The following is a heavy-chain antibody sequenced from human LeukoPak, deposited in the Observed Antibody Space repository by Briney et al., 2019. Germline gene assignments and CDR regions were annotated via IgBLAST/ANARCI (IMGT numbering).Heavy chain of an antibody. J-gene: IGHJ4*02. Sequence: GGSLRLSCAASGFTFSSYAMHWVRQAPGKGLEWVAVISYDGSNKYYADSVKGRFTISRDNSKNTLYLQMNSLRAEDTAVYYCARGKYYYDSSGYYYVDYFDYWGQGTLVTVSS. CDR2: ISYDGSNK. V-gene: IGHV3-30*04. CDR1: GFTFSSYA. D-gene: IGHD3-22*01. CDR3: ARGKYYYDSSGYYYVDYFDY.